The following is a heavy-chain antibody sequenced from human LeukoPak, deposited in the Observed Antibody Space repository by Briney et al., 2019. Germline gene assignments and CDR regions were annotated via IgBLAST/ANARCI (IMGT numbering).Heavy chain of an antibody. CDR2: ISGSGSNI. J-gene: IGHJ4*02. Sequence: GGSLRLSCAASGFTFSSYEMNWVRQAPGKGLEWVSYISGSGSNIYYADSVRGRFTISRDNAKNSLYLQMNSLRGDNTAVYHCARGPASGLGMTRFFDSWGRGTLVTVSS. CDR1: GFTFSSYE. D-gene: IGHD7-27*01. V-gene: IGHV3-48*03. CDR3: ARGPASGLGMTRFFDS.